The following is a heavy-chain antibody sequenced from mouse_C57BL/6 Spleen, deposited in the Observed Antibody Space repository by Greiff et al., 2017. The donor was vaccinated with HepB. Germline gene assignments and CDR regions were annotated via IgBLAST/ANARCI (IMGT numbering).Heavy chain of an antibody. Sequence: EVKLQESGPELVKPGASVKMSCKASGYTFTDYNMHWVKQSHGKSLEWIGYINPNNGGTSYNQKFKGKATLTVNKSSSTAYMELRSLTSEDSAVYYCAHPYDYDEWFAYWGQGTLVTVSA. CDR1: GYTFTDYN. CDR2: INPNNGGT. J-gene: IGHJ3*01. CDR3: AHPYDYDEWFAY. V-gene: IGHV1-22*01. D-gene: IGHD2-4*01.